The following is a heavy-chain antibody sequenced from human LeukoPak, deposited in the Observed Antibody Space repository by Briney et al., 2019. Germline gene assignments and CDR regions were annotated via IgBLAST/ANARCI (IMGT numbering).Heavy chain of an antibody. Sequence: GGSLRLSCAASGFTFSSYSMNWVRQAPGKGLEWVSSISSSSSYIYYADSVKGRFTISRDNAKNSLYLQMNSLRAEDTAVYYCARGDPLWFGELGFDYWGQGTLVTVSP. D-gene: IGHD3-10*01. CDR3: ARGDPLWFGELGFDY. J-gene: IGHJ4*02. CDR2: ISSSSSYI. CDR1: GFTFSSYS. V-gene: IGHV3-21*01.